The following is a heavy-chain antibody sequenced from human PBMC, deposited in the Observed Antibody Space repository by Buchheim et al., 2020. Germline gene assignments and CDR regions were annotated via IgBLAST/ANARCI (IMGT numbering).Heavy chain of an antibody. CDR2: IYYSGST. D-gene: IGHD3-22*01. CDR1: GGSISSSSYY. Sequence: QLQLQESGPGLVKPSETLSLTCTVSGGSISSSSYYWGWIRQPPGKGLEWIGSIYYSGSTYYNPSLKSRVTISVDTSKNQFSLKLSSVTAADTAVYYCAREGRGMDYDSSGPDAFDIWGQGT. J-gene: IGHJ3*02. V-gene: IGHV4-39*07. CDR3: AREGRGMDYDSSGPDAFDI.